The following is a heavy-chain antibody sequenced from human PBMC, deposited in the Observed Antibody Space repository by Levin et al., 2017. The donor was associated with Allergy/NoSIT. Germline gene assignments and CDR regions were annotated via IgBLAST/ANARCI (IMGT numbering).Heavy chain of an antibody. CDR3: ARDFSASIAARLGTVDAFDI. Sequence: SQTLSLTCTVSGGSVSSGSYYWSWIRQPPGKGLEWIGYIYYSGSTNYNPSLKSRVTISVDTSKNQFSLKLSSVTAADTAVYYCARDFSASIAARLGTVDAFDIWGQGTMVTVSS. CDR2: IYYSGST. CDR1: GGSVSSGSYY. D-gene: IGHD6-6*01. J-gene: IGHJ3*02. V-gene: IGHV4-61*01.